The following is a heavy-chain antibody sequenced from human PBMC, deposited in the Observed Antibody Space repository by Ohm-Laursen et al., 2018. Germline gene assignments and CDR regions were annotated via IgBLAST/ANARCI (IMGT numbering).Heavy chain of an antibody. J-gene: IGHJ4*02. CDR2: IWYDGSNK. CDR1: GFSFSTYE. Sequence: SLRLSCAASGFSFSTYEMSWVRQAPGKGLEWVAVIWYDGSNKYYADSVKGRFTISRDNSKNTLYLQMNSLRAEDTAVYYCAKDAKPRAYYFDYWGQGTLVTVSS. V-gene: IGHV3-30*18. CDR3: AKDAKPRAYYFDY.